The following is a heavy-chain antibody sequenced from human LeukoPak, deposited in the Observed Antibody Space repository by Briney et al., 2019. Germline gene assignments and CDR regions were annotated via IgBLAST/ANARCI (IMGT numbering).Heavy chain of an antibody. D-gene: IGHD2-21*02. CDR3: ASSLVVTAIAYFDY. V-gene: IGHV4-39*01. CDR1: GGSISSSSYY. CDR2: IYYSGST. Sequence: SETLSLTCTVSGGSISSSSYYWGWIRQPPGKGLEWIGSIYYSGSTYYNPSLKSRVTISVDTSKNQFSLKLSSVTAADTAVYYCASSLVVTAIAYFDYWGQGTLVTVSS. J-gene: IGHJ4*02.